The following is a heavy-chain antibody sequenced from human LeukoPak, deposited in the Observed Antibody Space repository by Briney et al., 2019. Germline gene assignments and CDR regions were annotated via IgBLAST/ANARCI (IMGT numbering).Heavy chain of an antibody. D-gene: IGHD6-13*01. V-gene: IGHV3-30*18. CDR2: IAFDGSQK. J-gene: IGHJ4*02. CDR1: GFTFRNFG. CDR3: VKEATARISTWYDY. Sequence: GGSLRLSCAASGFTFRNFGMHWVRQAPGKGLEWVAVIAFDGSQKYYADSVQGRFTISRDNSKNTLYLQMNSLRAEDTAMYQCVKEATARISTWYDYWGQGTQVTVSS.